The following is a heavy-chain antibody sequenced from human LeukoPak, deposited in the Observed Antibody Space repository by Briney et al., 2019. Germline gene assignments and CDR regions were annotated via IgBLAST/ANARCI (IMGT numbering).Heavy chain of an antibody. D-gene: IGHD2-15*01. CDR2: ISSSGSTI. V-gene: IGHV3-48*03. Sequence: PGGSLRLSCAASGFTFSSYDMNWVRQAPGQGLEWVSYISSSGSTIYYADSVKGRFTISTDNAKNSLYLHMNSLRAEDTAVYYCARDRVYCSGGSCFNWFDPWGQGTLVTVSS. J-gene: IGHJ5*02. CDR3: ARDRVYCSGGSCFNWFDP. CDR1: GFTFSSYD.